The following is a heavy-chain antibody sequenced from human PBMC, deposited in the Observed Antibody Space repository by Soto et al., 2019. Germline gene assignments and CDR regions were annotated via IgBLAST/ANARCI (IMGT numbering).Heavy chain of an antibody. CDR1: GFTFSDYH. D-gene: IGHD3-10*01. CDR2: ISSSSTHT. V-gene: IGHV3-11*05. CDR3: ARSGSDFVF. Sequence: QVLLVESGGGLVKPGGSLRLSCVASGFTFSDYHMSWVRQAPGNGLEWVSDISSSSTHTNYADSVGGRFTISRDNAKNSLYLQLHGLRAEDAAVYSCARSGSDFVFWGQGALVTVSS. J-gene: IGHJ4*02.